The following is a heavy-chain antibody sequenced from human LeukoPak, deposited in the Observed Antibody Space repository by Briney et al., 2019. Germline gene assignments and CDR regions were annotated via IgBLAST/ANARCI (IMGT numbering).Heavy chain of an antibody. V-gene: IGHV2-5*01. Sequence: ESGPTLLHPTQPLTLTCTFSGFSLTTGGVGVAWNRQPPGKALEWLALIYGNDDKRYSPSLKSRLTITKDTSENQVVLTMTDMDPVDTATYYCVHDIPGGEGFQHWGQGTLVTVSS. CDR3: VHDIPGGEGFQH. D-gene: IGHD3-16*01. CDR1: GFSLTTGGVG. J-gene: IGHJ1*01. CDR2: IYGNDDK.